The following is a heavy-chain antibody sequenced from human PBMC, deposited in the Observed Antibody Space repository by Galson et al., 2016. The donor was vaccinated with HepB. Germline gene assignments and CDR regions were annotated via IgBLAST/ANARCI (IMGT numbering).Heavy chain of an antibody. Sequence: SVKVSCKASGYIFDTSGISWVRQAPGQGLDWLGWISGHNGDTKYAQKFQGRVTMTTDSSTGTAYMHLRSLRTDDTAVYCCARDRYFGSGPRFDHWGQGTVVSASS. J-gene: IGHJ4*02. V-gene: IGHV1-18*01. D-gene: IGHD3-10*01. CDR2: ISGHNGDT. CDR1: GYIFDTSG. CDR3: ARDRYFGSGPRFDH.